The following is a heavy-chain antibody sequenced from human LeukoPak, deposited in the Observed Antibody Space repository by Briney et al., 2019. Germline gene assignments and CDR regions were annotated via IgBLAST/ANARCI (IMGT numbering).Heavy chain of an antibody. CDR1: GFTFSSYG. J-gene: IGHJ2*01. V-gene: IGHV3-23*01. Sequence: GGSLRLSCAASGFTFSSYGMSWVRQAPGKGLEWVAAISGIGGSTYYADSVKGRFTISRDNSKNTLYLQMNSLRAEDTAVYYCASIAKIVVVPAAISYWYFDLWGRGTLVTVSS. CDR3: ASIAKIVVVPAAISYWYFDL. CDR2: ISGIGGST. D-gene: IGHD2-2*02.